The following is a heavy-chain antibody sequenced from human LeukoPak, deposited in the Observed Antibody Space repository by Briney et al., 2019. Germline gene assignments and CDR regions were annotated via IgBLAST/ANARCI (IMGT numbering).Heavy chain of an antibody. J-gene: IGHJ4*02. CDR2: IYSGGST. V-gene: IGHV3-53*01. Sequence: GGSLRLSCAASGFTVSSNYMSWVRQAPGKGLEWVSVIYSGGSTYYADSVKGRFTISRDNSKNTLYLQMNSLRAEDTAVYYSARSPGYSSGWPLDYWGQGTLVTVSS. CDR3: ARSPGYSSGWPLDY. D-gene: IGHD6-19*01. CDR1: GFTVSSNY.